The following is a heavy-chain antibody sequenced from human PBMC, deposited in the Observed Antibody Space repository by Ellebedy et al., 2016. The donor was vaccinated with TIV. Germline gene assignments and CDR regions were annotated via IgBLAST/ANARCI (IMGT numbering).Heavy chain of an antibody. Sequence: GESLKISCAASGFIVSTNYMSWVRQGPGKGLEWVSVLYSGGSTYYADAVKGRFSISRDTSRNTLYLQMNTLRPEDTAVYYCASLPCSWSRDCNFGMDVWGQGTTVTVYS. J-gene: IGHJ6*02. CDR3: ASLPCSWSRDCNFGMDV. D-gene: IGHD6-13*01. CDR1: GFIVSTNY. CDR2: LYSGGST. V-gene: IGHV3-53*01.